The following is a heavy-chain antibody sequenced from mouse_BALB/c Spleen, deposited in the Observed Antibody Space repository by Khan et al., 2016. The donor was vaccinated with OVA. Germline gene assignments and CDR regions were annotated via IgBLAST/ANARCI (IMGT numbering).Heavy chain of an antibody. CDR3: ARPPDVSDVMDY. CDR1: GYTFANFG. Sequence: QIQLVQSGPELKKPGETIKISCKASGYTFANFGMNWVKQAPGKGLKWMGWINTYTGEPTYADDFKGRFAFSLETSASTAYLQINNLKNEDTATDFCARPPDVSDVMDYWGQGTSVTVSS. V-gene: IGHV9-3-1*01. CDR2: INTYTGEP. J-gene: IGHJ4*01.